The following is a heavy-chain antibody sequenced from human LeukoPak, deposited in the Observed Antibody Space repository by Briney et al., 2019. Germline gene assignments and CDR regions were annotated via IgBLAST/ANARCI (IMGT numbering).Heavy chain of an antibody. Sequence: GGSLRLSCAASEFTFSSYSMNWVRQAPGKGLEWVSYITNSGNSKSYADSVKGRFTISRDNTKNSLYLQMNGLRAEDTAVYYCARGAHYYDSSGYYLPYYYGMDVWGQGTTVTVSS. J-gene: IGHJ6*02. CDR3: ARGAHYYDSSGYYLPYYYGMDV. CDR2: ITNSGNSK. CDR1: EFTFSSYS. D-gene: IGHD3-22*01. V-gene: IGHV3-48*01.